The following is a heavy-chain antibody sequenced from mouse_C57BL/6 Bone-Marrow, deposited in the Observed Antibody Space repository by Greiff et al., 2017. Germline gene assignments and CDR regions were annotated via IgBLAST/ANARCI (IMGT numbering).Heavy chain of an antibody. V-gene: IGHV1-63*01. D-gene: IGHD1-1*01. CDR2: IYPGGGYT. CDR3: ARVTTVVATDWYFDV. Sequence: QVQLQQSGAELVRPGTSVKMSCKASGYTFTNYWIGWAKQRPGHGLEWIGDIYPGGGYTNYNEKCKGKATLTADKSSSTAYMQFSSLTSEDSAIYYCARVTTVVATDWYFDVWGTGTTVTVSS. CDR1: GYTFTNYW. J-gene: IGHJ1*03.